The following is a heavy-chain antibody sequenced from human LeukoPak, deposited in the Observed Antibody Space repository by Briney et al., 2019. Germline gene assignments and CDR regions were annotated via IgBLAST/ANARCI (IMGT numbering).Heavy chain of an antibody. Sequence: ASVKVSCKASGYTFTSYYMHWVRQAPGQGLEWMGIINPSGGSTSYAQKFQGRVTMTRDTSTSTVYMELSSLRSEDTAVYYCATLEYGDYPFDYWGQGTLVTVSS. J-gene: IGHJ4*02. V-gene: IGHV1-46*01. CDR1: GYTFTSYY. CDR2: INPSGGST. D-gene: IGHD4-17*01. CDR3: ATLEYGDYPFDY.